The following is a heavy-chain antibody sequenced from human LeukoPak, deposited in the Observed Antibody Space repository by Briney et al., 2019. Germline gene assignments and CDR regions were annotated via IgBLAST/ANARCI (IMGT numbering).Heavy chain of an antibody. D-gene: IGHD1-1*01. CDR2: INHSGST. CDR1: GGSFSGYY. CDR3: APGGYGEGY. Sequence: PSETLSLTCAVYGGSFSGYYWSWIRQPPGKGLEWIGEINHSGSTNYNPSLKSRVTISVDTSKNQFSLKLSSVTAADAAVYYCAPGGYGEGYWGQGTLVTVSS. V-gene: IGHV4-34*01. J-gene: IGHJ4*02.